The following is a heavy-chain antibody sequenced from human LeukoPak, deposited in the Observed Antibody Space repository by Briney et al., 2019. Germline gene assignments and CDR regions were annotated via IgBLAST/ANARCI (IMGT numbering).Heavy chain of an antibody. V-gene: IGHV1-24*01. CDR1: GYTLTELS. J-gene: IGHJ3*02. CDR3: ATANYYDSSDGAFDI. CDR2: FDPEDGET. Sequence: GASVKVSCKVSGYTLTELSMHWVRQAPGKGLEWMGGFDPEDGETIYAQKFQGRVTMTEDTSTDTAYMELSSLRSEDTAVYYCATANYYDSSDGAFDIWGQGTMVTVSS. D-gene: IGHD3-22*01.